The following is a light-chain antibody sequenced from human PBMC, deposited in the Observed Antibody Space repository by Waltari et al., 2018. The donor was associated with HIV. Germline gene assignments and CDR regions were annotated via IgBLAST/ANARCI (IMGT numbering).Light chain of an antibody. CDR2: KAS. Sequence: DIQMTPSPSTLSASVGDRVTITCRASQSISSWLAWYQQKPGKAPKLLIYKASSLESGVPSRFSGSGSGTEFTLTISSLQPEDFATYNCQQYKSYPLTFGGGTKVEIK. CDR3: QQYKSYPLT. J-gene: IGKJ4*01. CDR1: QSISSW. V-gene: IGKV1-5*03.